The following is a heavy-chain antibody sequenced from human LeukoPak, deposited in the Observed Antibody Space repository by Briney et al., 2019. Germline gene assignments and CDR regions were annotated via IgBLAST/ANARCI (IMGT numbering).Heavy chain of an antibody. CDR1: GGSMSSSSYY. Sequence: KSSETLSLTCTVSGGSMSSSSYYWGWIRQPPGKGLEWIGSIYYSGSTYYNPSLKSRVTISVDTSKNQFSLKLSSVTAADTAVYYCARGEGRTLGYWGQGTLVTVSS. CDR3: ARGEGRTLGY. J-gene: IGHJ4*02. V-gene: IGHV4-39*07. CDR2: IYYSGST.